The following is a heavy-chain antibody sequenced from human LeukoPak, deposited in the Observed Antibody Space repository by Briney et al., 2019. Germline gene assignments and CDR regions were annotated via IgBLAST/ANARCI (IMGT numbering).Heavy chain of an antibody. CDR2: IIPIFGTA. CDR1: GGTFSSYA. Sequence: SVKVSCKASGGTFSSYAISWVRQAPGQGLEWMGGIIPIFGTANYAQKFQGRVTITTDESTSTAYMELSSLRSEDTAVYYCARSYGGNSVNAYFQHWGQGTLVTVSS. CDR3: ARSYGGNSVNAYFQH. J-gene: IGHJ1*01. V-gene: IGHV1-69*05. D-gene: IGHD4-23*01.